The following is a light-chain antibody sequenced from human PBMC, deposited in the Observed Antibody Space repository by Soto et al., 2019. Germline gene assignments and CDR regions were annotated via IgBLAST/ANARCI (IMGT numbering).Light chain of an antibody. V-gene: IGKV1-33*01. J-gene: IGKJ5*01. CDR2: DAS. Sequence: DIQMTQSPSSPSASVGDRVTITFQASQNINNYLNWYQQKPGRAPKLLIYDASNLEAGVPSRFRGSGSGTDFTFTISRLQPEDIATYYCQQYENLPTFGQGTRLEI. CDR1: QNINNY. CDR3: QQYENLPT.